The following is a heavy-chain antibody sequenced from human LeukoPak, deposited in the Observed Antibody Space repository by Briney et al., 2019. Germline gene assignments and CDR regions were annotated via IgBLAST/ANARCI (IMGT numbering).Heavy chain of an antibody. Sequence: ASVKVSCKASGDTFSRYAISWVRQAPGQGLEWMGWINPNSGGTNYAQKFQGRVTMTRDTSISTAYMELSRLRSDDTAVYYCARLLRYGGRAFDIWGQGTMVTVSS. CDR2: INPNSGGT. CDR3: ARLLRYGGRAFDI. CDR1: GDTFSRYA. V-gene: IGHV1-2*02. J-gene: IGHJ3*02. D-gene: IGHD3-22*01.